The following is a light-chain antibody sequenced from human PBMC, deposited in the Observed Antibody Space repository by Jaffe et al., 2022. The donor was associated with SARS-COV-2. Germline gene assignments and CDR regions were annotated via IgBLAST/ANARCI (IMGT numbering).Light chain of an antibody. CDR2: AAS. Sequence: DIQLTQSPSFLSASVGDRVTIICRASQGISSYLAWYQQKPGKAPKLLIYAASTLQGGVPSRFSGSGSGTEFTLTIISLQPEDFATYYCQQVDSYPITFGQGTRLEIK. J-gene: IGKJ5*01. V-gene: IGKV1-9*01. CDR1: QGISSY. CDR3: QQVDSYPIT.